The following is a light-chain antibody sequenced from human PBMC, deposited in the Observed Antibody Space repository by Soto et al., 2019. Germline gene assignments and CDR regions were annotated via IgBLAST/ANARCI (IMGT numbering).Light chain of an antibody. J-gene: IGLJ1*01. CDR2: DVS. CDR1: SRDVGGYNY. V-gene: IGLV2-14*01. CDR3: SSYTSSSSYD. Sequence: QSVLTQPASVSGSPGQSITISCTGTSRDVGGYNYVSWYQQHPGKAPKLMIYDVSNRPSGVSNRFSGSKAGNTASLTISGLQAEDEADYDCSSYTSSSSYDFGTGTKVTV.